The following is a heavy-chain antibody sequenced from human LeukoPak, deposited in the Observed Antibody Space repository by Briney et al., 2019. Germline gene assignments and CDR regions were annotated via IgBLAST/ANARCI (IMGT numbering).Heavy chain of an antibody. Sequence: SETLSLTCTVSGGSISSSSYYWTWIRQPPGKGLQWIGEIIESGATKYMSSLKSRVTISIDTSKSQFSLNLTSVTAADTAVYARGLASGYPPIPFDYWGQGTPVTVSS. D-gene: IGHD3-3*01. CDR2: IIESGAT. CDR1: GGSISSSSYY. CDR3: GLASGYPPIPFDY. J-gene: IGHJ4*02. V-gene: IGHV4-39*01.